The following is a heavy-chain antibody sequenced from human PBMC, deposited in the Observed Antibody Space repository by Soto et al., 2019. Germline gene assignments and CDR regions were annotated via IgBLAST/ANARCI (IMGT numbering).Heavy chain of an antibody. Sequence: GGSLRLSCAASGFTFSSYAMHWVRQAPGKGLEWVAVISYDGSNKYYADSVKGRFTISRDNSKNTLYLQMNSLRDEDTAVYYCARDDSDSSGYYLLFDYWGQGTLVTVSS. CDR1: GFTFSSYA. D-gene: IGHD3-22*01. V-gene: IGHV3-30-3*01. CDR2: ISYDGSNK. J-gene: IGHJ4*02. CDR3: ARDDSDSSGYYLLFDY.